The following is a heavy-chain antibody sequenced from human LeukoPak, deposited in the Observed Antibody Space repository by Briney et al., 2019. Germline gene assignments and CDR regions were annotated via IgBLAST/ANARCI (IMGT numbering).Heavy chain of an antibody. CDR2: IRYDGSNE. D-gene: IGHD3-22*01. V-gene: IGHV3-30*02. CDR1: GFTFTSYG. J-gene: IGHJ4*02. Sequence: GGSLRLSCAASGFTFTSYGMHWVRQAPGKGLEWVAFIRYDGSNEYYADSVKGRFTIPRDISKNTLYLQMNSLRTEDTAVYYCAKISDYDSSGFDDYWGQGTLVTVSS. CDR3: AKISDYDSSGFDDY.